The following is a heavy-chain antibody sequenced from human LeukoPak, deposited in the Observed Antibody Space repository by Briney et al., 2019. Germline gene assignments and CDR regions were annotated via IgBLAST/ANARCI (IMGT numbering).Heavy chain of an antibody. V-gene: IGHV3-74*01. CDR1: GFTFSSYW. CDR3: ASMLAVSAFDAFDI. Sequence: PGGSLRLSCAASGFTFSSYWMHWVRQAPGKGLVWVSRINSDGSSTSYADSVKGRFTISRDNAKNTLYLQMNSLRAEDTAVYYCASMLAVSAFDAFDIWGQGTMVTVSS. D-gene: IGHD6-19*01. J-gene: IGHJ3*02. CDR2: INSDGSST.